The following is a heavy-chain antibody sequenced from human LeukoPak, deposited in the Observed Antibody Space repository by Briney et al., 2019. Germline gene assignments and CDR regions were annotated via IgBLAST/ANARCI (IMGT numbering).Heavy chain of an antibody. CDR2: INPNNGGT. CDR3: ARGRLFDP. CDR1: GYTFTGYY. J-gene: IGHJ5*02. Sequence: ASVKVPCKASGYTFTGYYMHWVRQAPGQGLEWMGWINPNNGGTNYAQKFQGRVTMTRDTSISTAYMELSSLTSDDTAVYYCARGRLFDPWGQGTLVTVSS. V-gene: IGHV1-2*02.